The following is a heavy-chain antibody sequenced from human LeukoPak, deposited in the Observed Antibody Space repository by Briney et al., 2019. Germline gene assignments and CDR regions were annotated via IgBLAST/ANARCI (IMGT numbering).Heavy chain of an antibody. Sequence: GAPVKVSCKASGYTFTGYYMHWVRQAPGQGLEWMGWINPNSGGTNYAQKFQGRVTMTRDTSISTAYMELSRLRSDDTAVYYCARGHFGITIFGEWGDYYYYMDVWGKGTTVTVSS. V-gene: IGHV1-2*02. J-gene: IGHJ6*03. CDR2: INPNSGGT. D-gene: IGHD3-3*01. CDR3: ARGHFGITIFGEWGDYYYYMDV. CDR1: GYTFTGYY.